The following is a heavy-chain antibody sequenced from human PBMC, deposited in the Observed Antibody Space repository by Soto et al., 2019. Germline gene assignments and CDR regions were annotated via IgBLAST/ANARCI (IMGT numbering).Heavy chain of an antibody. V-gene: IGHV4-30-4*01. Sequence: SETLSLTCTVSGGSVSSGDSYWSWIRQPPGKGLEWIAHIYYTGSTYYNPSLKSRIAISLDTSKNQFSLKLSSVTAADTAVYYCARVIRYCRGGRCYTNWCDPWGQGTLVTVSS. CDR3: ARVIRYCRGGRCYTNWCDP. J-gene: IGHJ5*02. CDR2: IYYTGST. D-gene: IGHD2-15*01. CDR1: GGSVSSGDSY.